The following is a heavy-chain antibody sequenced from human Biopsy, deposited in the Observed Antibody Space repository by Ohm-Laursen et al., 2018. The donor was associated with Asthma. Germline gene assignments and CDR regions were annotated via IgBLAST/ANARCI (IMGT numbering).Heavy chain of an antibody. CDR1: GFSFDDCA. D-gene: IGHD3-22*01. CDR2: ISWNSGNI. Sequence: SLRLSCAAPGFSFDDCAMHWVRQAPGKGLEWVSSISWNSGNIDYADSVKGRFTISRDNAKNSLYLQMQSLRPEDAAFYYCAKSTDYYDSTDYLDFWGRGTLVTVSS. J-gene: IGHJ4*01. CDR3: AKSTDYYDSTDYLDF. V-gene: IGHV3-9*01.